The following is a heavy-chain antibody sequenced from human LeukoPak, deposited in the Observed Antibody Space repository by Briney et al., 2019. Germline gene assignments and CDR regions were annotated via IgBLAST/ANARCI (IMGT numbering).Heavy chain of an antibody. CDR1: GFTFSSYW. D-gene: IGHD6-13*01. Sequence: GGSLRLSCAASGFTFSSYWMSWVRQAPGKGLEWVSSISISSSYIYYADSVKGRFTISRDNAKHSLYLQMNSLSAHDPAVYYRARGYSSSWHHYYYYMDVWGKETTVTVPS. CDR2: ISISSSYI. J-gene: IGHJ6*03. CDR3: ARGYSSSWHHYYYYMDV. V-gene: IGHV3-21*01.